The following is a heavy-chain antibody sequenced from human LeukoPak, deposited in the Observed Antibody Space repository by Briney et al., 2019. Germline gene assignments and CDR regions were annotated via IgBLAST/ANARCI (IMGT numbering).Heavy chain of an antibody. D-gene: IGHD3-22*01. Sequence: SETLSLTCAVYGGSFSGYYWSWIRQPPGKGLEWIGEINHSGSTNYNPSLKSRVTISVDTAKNQFSLKLSSVTAADTAVYYCARETDYYDSSGYSHFDYWGQGTLVTVSS. J-gene: IGHJ4*02. CDR3: ARETDYYDSSGYSHFDY. V-gene: IGHV4-34*01. CDR2: INHSGST. CDR1: GGSFSGYY.